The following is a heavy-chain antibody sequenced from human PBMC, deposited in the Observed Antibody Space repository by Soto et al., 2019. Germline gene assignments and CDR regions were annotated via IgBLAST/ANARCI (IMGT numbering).Heavy chain of an antibody. CDR3: ATAPDKYSSSWYVLY. Sequence: ASVKVSCKGSGYTLTELSMHWVRQAPGKGLEWMGGFDPEDGETIYAQKFQGRVTMTEDTSTDTAYMELSSLRSEDTAVYYCATAPDKYSSSWYVLYWGQGTLVTVSS. J-gene: IGHJ4*02. CDR2: FDPEDGET. V-gene: IGHV1-24*01. D-gene: IGHD6-13*01. CDR1: GYTLTELS.